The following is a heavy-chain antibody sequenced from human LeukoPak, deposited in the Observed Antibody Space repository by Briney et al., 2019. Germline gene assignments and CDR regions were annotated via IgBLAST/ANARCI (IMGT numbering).Heavy chain of an antibody. D-gene: IGHD5-18*01. CDR2: IYYAAST. Sequence: SETLSLTCTGSGGSISGYYWSCIPQPPRKGLECIGCIYYAASTKYNTSVKSRVTMSLDPSKKHLSRNPTYVTADDTGVYFCTRTRPGYTYGFSSRELLKAFDIWGQGTMVPVSS. V-gene: IGHV4-59*01. CDR3: TRTRPGYTYGFSSRELLKAFDI. CDR1: GGSISGYY. J-gene: IGHJ3*02.